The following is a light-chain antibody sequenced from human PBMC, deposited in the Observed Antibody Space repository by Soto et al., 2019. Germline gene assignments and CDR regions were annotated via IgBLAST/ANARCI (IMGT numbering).Light chain of an antibody. CDR3: QQYDNLIT. J-gene: IGKJ4*01. V-gene: IGKV1-33*01. CDR1: QDISNY. CDR2: DVF. Sequence: DIQMTQSPSSLSASVGDRVTITCQASQDISNYLNWYQQKPGKAPKLLIYDVFNLETGVPSRFSGSGSGTDFTFTIRSLQPEDIATYYCQQYDNLITFGGGTKVEIK.